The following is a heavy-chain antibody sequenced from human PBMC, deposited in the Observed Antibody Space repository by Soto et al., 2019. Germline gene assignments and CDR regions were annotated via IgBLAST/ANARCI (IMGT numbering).Heavy chain of an antibody. J-gene: IGHJ4*02. CDR2: INSVGSST. D-gene: IGHD2-8*01. Sequence: GGSLRLSCAASGFTFSSYWMPWVRQAPGKGLVWVSRINSVGSSTSSADSVKGRFTISRDNAKNTLYLQMNSLRAEDTAVYYCARDPDYCTNGVCYYFDYWGQGTLVTVSS. V-gene: IGHV3-74*01. CDR1: GFTFSSYW. CDR3: ARDPDYCTNGVCYYFDY.